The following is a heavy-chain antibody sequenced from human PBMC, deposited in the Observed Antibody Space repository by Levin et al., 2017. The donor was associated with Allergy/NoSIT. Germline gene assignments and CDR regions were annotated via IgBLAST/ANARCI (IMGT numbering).Heavy chain of an antibody. Sequence: SQTLSLTCTVSGGSISSSSYYWGWIRQPPGKGLEWIGSIYYSGSTYYNPSLKSRVTISVDTSKNQFSLKLSSVTAADTAVYYCARSYGSGSSTYWGQGTLVTVSS. D-gene: IGHD3-10*01. V-gene: IGHV4-39*01. CDR2: IYYSGST. J-gene: IGHJ4*02. CDR3: ARSYGSGSSTY. CDR1: GGSISSSSYY.